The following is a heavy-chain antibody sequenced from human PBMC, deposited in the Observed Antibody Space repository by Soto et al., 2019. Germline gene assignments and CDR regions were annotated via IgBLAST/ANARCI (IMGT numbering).Heavy chain of an antibody. Sequence: QITLKESGPTLVKPTQTLTLTCTLSGFSLSTSGVGVGWIRQPPGKALEWLALVYWDDDKRYSPSLKSRLTITTDTSKTQVDLSMATMDPVDTATYYCARHMPTVGYFDYWGQGTLVTVSS. D-gene: IGHD4-17*01. J-gene: IGHJ4*02. CDR2: VYWDDDK. CDR3: ARHMPTVGYFDY. V-gene: IGHV2-5*02. CDR1: GFSLSTSGVG.